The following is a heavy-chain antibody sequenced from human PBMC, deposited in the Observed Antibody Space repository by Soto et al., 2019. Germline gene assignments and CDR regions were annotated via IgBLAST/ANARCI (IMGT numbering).Heavy chain of an antibody. CDR1: GGSIGSYY. D-gene: IGHD3-3*01. J-gene: IGHJ4*02. Sequence: QVQLQESGPGLVKPSETLSLTCSVSGGSIGSYYWSWIRQPPGKGLEWIGYIYYSGSTNYNPSLKCPVPVSVDTSKTQFALKLSSVTAADTAVYYCARGGWRQIDYWGQGPLVTVSS. V-gene: IGHV4-59*08. CDR3: ARGGWRQIDY. CDR2: IYYSGST.